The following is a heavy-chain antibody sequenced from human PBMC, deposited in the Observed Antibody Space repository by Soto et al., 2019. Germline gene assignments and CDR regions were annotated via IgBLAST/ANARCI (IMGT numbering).Heavy chain of an antibody. CDR3: ARDQRRDYDFWSAYSQAFDN. D-gene: IGHD3-3*01. CDR2: INAANGNT. V-gene: IGHV1-3*01. CDR1: GYTFTTYA. J-gene: IGHJ4*02. Sequence: VASVKVSCKASGYTFTTYAMHWVRQAPGQRLGWMGWINAANGNTKTSQNFQGRVTMTRDTSASTVYMELSSLTSEDTAVYYCARDQRRDYDFWSAYSQAFDNWGQGTLVTVSS.